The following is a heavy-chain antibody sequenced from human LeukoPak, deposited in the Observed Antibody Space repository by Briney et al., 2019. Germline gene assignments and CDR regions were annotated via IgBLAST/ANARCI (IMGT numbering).Heavy chain of an antibody. D-gene: IGHD3-3*01. J-gene: IGHJ5*02. CDR1: GGSISSGGYY. Sequence: SQTLSLTCTVSGGSISSGGYYWSWLRQHPGKGLEWIGYIYYSGSTYYNPSLKSRVTISVDTSKNQFSLKLSSVTAADTAVYYCARDGGDFWSGYYRWFDPWGQGTLVTVSS. CDR2: IYYSGST. CDR3: ARDGGDFWSGYYRWFDP. V-gene: IGHV4-31*03.